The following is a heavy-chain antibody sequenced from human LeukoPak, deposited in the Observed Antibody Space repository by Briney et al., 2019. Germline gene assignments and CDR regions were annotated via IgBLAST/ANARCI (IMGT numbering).Heavy chain of an antibody. CDR1: GFTFSAYA. D-gene: IGHD1-14*01. V-gene: IGHV3-23*01. J-gene: IGHJ6*02. CDR2: ISGSGGST. Sequence: GGSLRLSCAASGFTFSAYAMSWVRQAPGKGLEWVSGISGSGGSTYYAGSVKGRFTISRDNSKNTLYLQMNSLRAEDTAVYYCAKMPGFITGKGMDVWGQGTTVTVSS. CDR3: AKMPGFITGKGMDV.